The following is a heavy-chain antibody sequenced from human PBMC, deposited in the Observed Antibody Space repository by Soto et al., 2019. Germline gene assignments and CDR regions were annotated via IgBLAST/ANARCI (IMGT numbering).Heavy chain of an antibody. Sequence: QVQLVESGGGVVQPGRSLRLSCAASGFTFSSYGMHWVRQAPGKGLEWVAVIWYDGSNKYYADSVKGRFTISRDNSKNTLYLQMNSLRAEDTAVYYCARAKDGDREVDYWGQGTLVTVSS. CDR1: GFTFSSYG. J-gene: IGHJ4*02. CDR2: IWYDGSNK. D-gene: IGHD4-17*01. V-gene: IGHV3-33*01. CDR3: ARAKDGDREVDY.